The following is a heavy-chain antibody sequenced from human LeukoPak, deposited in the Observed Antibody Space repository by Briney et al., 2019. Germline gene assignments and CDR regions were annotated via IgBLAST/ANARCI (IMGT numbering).Heavy chain of an antibody. CDR2: ISSSGSTI. CDR1: GFTFSSYE. CDR3: ARDPRGYDILTGYYDYYYYYGMDV. V-gene: IGHV3-48*03. Sequence: PGGSLRLSCAASGFTFSSYEMNWVRQAPGKGLEWVSYISSSGSTIYYADSVKGRFTISRDNAKNSLYLQMNSLRAEDTAVYYCARDPRGYDILTGYYDYYYYYGMDVWSKGTTVTVSS. J-gene: IGHJ6*04. D-gene: IGHD3-9*01.